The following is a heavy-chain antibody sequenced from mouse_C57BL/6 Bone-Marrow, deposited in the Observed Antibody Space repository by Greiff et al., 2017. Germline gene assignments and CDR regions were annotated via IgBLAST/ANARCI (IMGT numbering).Heavy chain of an antibody. J-gene: IGHJ1*03. CDR2: IDPSDSYT. Sequence: VQLQQSGAELVRPGTSVKLSCKASGYTFTSYWMHWVKQRPGQGLEWIGVIDPSDSYTNYNQKFKGKATLTVDTSSSTAYMQLSSLTSEDSAVYYCARNYYGSSSYWYFDVWGTGTTVTVSS. CDR1: GYTFTSYW. D-gene: IGHD1-1*01. CDR3: ARNYYGSSSYWYFDV. V-gene: IGHV1-59*01.